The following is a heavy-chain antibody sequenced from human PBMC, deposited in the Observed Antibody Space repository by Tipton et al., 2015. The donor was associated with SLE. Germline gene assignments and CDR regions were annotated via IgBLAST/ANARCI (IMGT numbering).Heavy chain of an antibody. V-gene: IGHV3-64*02. J-gene: IGHJ4*02. D-gene: IGHD1-26*01. CDR2: ISADGRIT. CDR3: AKDGGSHRFDY. CDR1: GFRFRNYA. Sequence: SLRLSCAASGFRFRNYAMHWVRQAPGKGLEYVSVISADGRITYYDDSVKGRFTISRDNNRNTLFLQLGSLRAEDTAFYYCAKDGGSHRFDYWGQGTLVTVSS.